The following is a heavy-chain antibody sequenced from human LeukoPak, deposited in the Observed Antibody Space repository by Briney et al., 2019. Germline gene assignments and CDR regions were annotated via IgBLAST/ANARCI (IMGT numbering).Heavy chain of an antibody. CDR1: GYTFTGYY. CDR3: ARQRGYNYGYDDY. D-gene: IGHD5-18*01. Sequence: ASVKVSCKASGYTFTGYYMHWVRQAPGQGLEWMGWMNPNSGNTGYAQKFQGRVTMTRNTSIRTAYMELSSLTSVDTAVYYCARQRGYNYGYDDYWGQGTLVTVSS. J-gene: IGHJ4*02. V-gene: IGHV1-8*02. CDR2: MNPNSGNT.